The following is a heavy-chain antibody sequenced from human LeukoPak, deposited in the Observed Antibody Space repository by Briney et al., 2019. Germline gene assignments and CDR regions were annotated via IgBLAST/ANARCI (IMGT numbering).Heavy chain of an antibody. Sequence: PGGSLRLSCAASGFTFSSYAMSWVRQAPGKGLEWVSAISGSGGSTYYTDSVKGRFTISRDNSKNTLYLQMNSLRAEDTAVYYCAKGSYCSSTSCYTGAFVIWGQGTMVTVSS. CDR2: ISGSGGST. CDR1: GFTFSSYA. D-gene: IGHD2-2*02. CDR3: AKGSYCSSTSCYTGAFVI. V-gene: IGHV3-23*01. J-gene: IGHJ3*02.